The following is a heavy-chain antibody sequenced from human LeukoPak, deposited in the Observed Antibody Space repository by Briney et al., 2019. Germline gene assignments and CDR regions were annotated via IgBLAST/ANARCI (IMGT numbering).Heavy chain of an antibody. D-gene: IGHD3-3*01. CDR3: ARVEVRFLEWPPPPDY. CDR2: ISSSGSTI. CDR1: GFTFSSYE. Sequence: QLVESGGGLVQPGGSLRLSCAASGFTFSSYEMNWVRQAPGKGLEWVSYISSSGSTIYYADSVKGRFTISRDNAKNSLYLQMNSLGAEDTAVYYWARVEVRFLEWPPPPDYWGQGTLVTVSS. V-gene: IGHV3-48*03. J-gene: IGHJ4*02.